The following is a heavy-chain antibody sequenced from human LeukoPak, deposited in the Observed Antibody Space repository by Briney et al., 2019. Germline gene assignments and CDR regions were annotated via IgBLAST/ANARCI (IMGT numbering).Heavy chain of an antibody. CDR2: VSFSGTT. D-gene: IGHD2-2*01. V-gene: IGHV4-39*02. CDR1: GGSIRSSTYY. J-gene: IGHJ5*02. CDR3: ARETPAVRNDCFDP. Sequence: SETLSLPCTVSGGSIRSSTYYWGWVRQPPGEGLEWLGSVSFSGTTYFNTSLRSRVTISIDTSRNQYSLKVTSVTAADTAVYYCARETPAVRNDCFDPWGQGTLVIVSS.